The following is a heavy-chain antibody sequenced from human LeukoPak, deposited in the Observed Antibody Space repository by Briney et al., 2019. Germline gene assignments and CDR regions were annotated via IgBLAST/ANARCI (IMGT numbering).Heavy chain of an antibody. CDR3: ARRDDILTGQGALEI. CDR1: GGSISSYY. CDR2: IYYSGST. J-gene: IGHJ3*02. V-gene: IGHV4-59*08. Sequence: SETLSLTCTVSGGSISSYYWSWIRQPPGKGLEWIGYIYYSGSTNYNPSLKSRVTISVDTSKNQFSLKLSSVTAADTAVYYCARRDDILTGQGALEIWGQGTMVTVSS. D-gene: IGHD3-9*01.